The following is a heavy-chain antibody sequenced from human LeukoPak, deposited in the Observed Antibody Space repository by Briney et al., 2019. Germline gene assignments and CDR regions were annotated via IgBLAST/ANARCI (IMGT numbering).Heavy chain of an antibody. Sequence: PSETLSLTCTVSGDSISTSSYYWGWIRQPPGKGLELRGSIYYSGSTYYNPSLKSRVTISVDTSKNQFSLNLYSVTAADTAVFYCARSYYYDYRQIDYWGQGTLVTVSS. CDR3: ARSYYYDYRQIDY. V-gene: IGHV4-39*01. D-gene: IGHD3-22*01. CDR1: GDSISTSSYY. J-gene: IGHJ4*02. CDR2: IYYSGST.